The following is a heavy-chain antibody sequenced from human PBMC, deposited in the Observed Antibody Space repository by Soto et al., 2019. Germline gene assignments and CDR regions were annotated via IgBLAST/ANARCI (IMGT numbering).Heavy chain of an antibody. J-gene: IGHJ6*03. CDR2: ISGSGGST. Sequence: GGSLRLSCAASGFTFSSYAMSWVRQAPGKGLEWVSAISGSGGSTYYADSVKGRFTISRDNAKNTLYLQMNSLRAEDTAVYYCVRGGDCSSTSCSSYYHYYMDVWGKGTTVTVSS. CDR3: VRGGDCSSTSCSSYYHYYMDV. D-gene: IGHD2-2*01. V-gene: IGHV3-23*01. CDR1: GFTFSSYA.